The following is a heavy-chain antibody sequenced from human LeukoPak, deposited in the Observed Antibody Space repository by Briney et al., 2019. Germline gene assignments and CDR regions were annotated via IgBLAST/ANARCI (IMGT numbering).Heavy chain of an antibody. CDR1: GFTFSDYY. CDR3: ARGAHTYYYYYMDV. Sequence: GGSLRLSCAASGFTFSDYYMSWIRQAPGKGLEWVSYISSSGSTIYYADSVKGRFTISRDNAKNSLYLQMNSLRAEDTAVYYCARGAHTYYYYYMDVWGKGTTVTISS. V-gene: IGHV3-11*01. CDR2: ISSSGSTI. J-gene: IGHJ6*03.